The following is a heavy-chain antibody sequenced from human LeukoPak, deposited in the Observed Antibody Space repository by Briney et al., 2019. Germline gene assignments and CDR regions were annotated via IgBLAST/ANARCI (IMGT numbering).Heavy chain of an antibody. V-gene: IGHV4-4*07. J-gene: IGHJ5*02. Sequence: PSETLSLTCTVSGNSFGDYYWSWIRQPAGKGLEWIGRIYTSGSTTYNPSLKSRVTMSVDTSKSQFSLNLMSVTAADTAVYYCARDTGTTGEVKFDPWGQGTLVTVSS. CDR1: GNSFGDYY. D-gene: IGHD4-17*01. CDR3: ARDTGTTGEVKFDP. CDR2: IYTSGST.